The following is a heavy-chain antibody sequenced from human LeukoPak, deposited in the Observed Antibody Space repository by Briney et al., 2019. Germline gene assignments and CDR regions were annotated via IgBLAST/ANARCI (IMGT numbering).Heavy chain of an antibody. CDR2: MNPNSGNT. J-gene: IGHJ4*02. Sequence: ASVKVSCKASGYTFTSYDINWVRQATGQGLEWMGWMNPNSGNTGYAQKFQGRVTITRNTSISTAYMELSSLRSEDTAVYYCARTSQTTYYDFWSGYYFDYWGQGTLVTVSS. V-gene: IGHV1-8*03. D-gene: IGHD3-3*01. CDR1: GYTFTSYD. CDR3: ARTSQTTYYDFWSGYYFDY.